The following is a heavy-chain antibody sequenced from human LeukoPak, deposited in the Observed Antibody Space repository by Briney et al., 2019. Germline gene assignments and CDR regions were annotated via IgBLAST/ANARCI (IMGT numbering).Heavy chain of an antibody. CDR1: GGSISFYY. CDR2: ISASGST. V-gene: IGHV4-4*07. CDR3: AGDSQGSGRPFDS. Sequence: SETLSLTCNVSGGSISFYYWSWIRQPAGKGLEWVGRISASGSTNYNPSLKSRVTMSVDTSKNQFSLSVGSVTAADTAVYYCAGDSQGSGRPFDSWGQGTLVTVSS. D-gene: IGHD6-19*01. J-gene: IGHJ4*02.